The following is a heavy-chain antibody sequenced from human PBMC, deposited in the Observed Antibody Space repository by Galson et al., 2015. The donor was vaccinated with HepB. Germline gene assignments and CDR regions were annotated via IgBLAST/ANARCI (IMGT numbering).Heavy chain of an antibody. CDR3: ARVGAAAGTRYYYYYMDV. CDR1: GFTVSSNY. J-gene: IGHJ6*03. Sequence: SLRLSCAASGFTVSSNYMSWVRQAPGKGLEWVSVIYSGGSTYYADSVKGRFTISRDNSKNTLCLQMNSLRAEDTAVYYCARVGAAAGTRYYYYYMDVWGKGTTVTVSS. V-gene: IGHV3-53*01. D-gene: IGHD6-13*01. CDR2: IYSGGST.